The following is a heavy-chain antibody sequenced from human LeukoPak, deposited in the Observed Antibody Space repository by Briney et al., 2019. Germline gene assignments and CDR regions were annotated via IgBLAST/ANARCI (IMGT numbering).Heavy chain of an antibody. V-gene: IGHV3-69-1*01. CDR2: MTSSRYI. Sequence: MSGGSLRLSCAASEFTFSAYWMHWVRQAPGKGLEWVSSMTSSRYIYYADSVKGRSTISRDDANNLVFLQMHSLRAEDTAIYYCTRDQFFDYDNDDAFDVWGQGTKVIVSS. CDR3: TRDQFFDYDNDDAFDV. D-gene: IGHD3-22*01. J-gene: IGHJ3*01. CDR1: EFTFSAYW.